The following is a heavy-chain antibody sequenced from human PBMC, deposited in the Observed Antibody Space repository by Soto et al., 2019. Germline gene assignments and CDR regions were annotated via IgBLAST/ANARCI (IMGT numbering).Heavy chain of an antibody. V-gene: IGHV3-66*01. J-gene: IGHJ5*02. CDR2: IYSGGST. CDR1: GFTVSSNY. Sequence: GGSLRLSCAASGFTVSSNYMSWVRQAPGKGLEWVSVIYSGGSTYYADSVKGRFTISRDNSKNTLYPQMNSLRAEDTAVYYCARVWDSSSWFDPWGQGTLVTVSS. CDR3: ARVWDSSSWFDP. D-gene: IGHD6-6*01.